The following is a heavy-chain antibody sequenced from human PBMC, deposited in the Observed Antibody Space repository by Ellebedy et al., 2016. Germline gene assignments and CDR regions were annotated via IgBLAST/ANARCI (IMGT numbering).Heavy chain of an antibody. D-gene: IGHD3-22*01. J-gene: IGHJ4*02. CDR2: ISGSGGST. CDR1: GFTFSSYA. CDR3: AKGHYYDSSGYCFDY. V-gene: IGHV3-23*01. Sequence: GGSLSLSXAASGFTFSSYAMSWVRQAPGKGLEWVSAISGSGGSTYYADSVKGRFTISRDNSKNTLYLQMNSLRAEDTAVYYCAKGHYYDSSGYCFDYWGQGTLVTVSS.